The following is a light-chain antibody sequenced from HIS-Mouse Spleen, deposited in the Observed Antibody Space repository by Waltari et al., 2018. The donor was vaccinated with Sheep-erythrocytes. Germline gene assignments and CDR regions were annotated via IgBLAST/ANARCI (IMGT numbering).Light chain of an antibody. Sequence: DIQMTQSPSSVSASVGDRVTITCRASQGISSWLVWYQQKPGKAPKLVIYAASSLQSGVPPRFSGSGSGTDFTLTISSLQPEDFATYYCQQANSFPPTFGQGTKVEIK. J-gene: IGKJ1*01. CDR2: AAS. CDR1: QGISSW. V-gene: IGKV1-12*01. CDR3: QQANSFPPT.